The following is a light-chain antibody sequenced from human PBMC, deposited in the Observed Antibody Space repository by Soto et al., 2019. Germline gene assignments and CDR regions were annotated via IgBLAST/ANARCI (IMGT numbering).Light chain of an antibody. V-gene: IGKV3-20*01. Sequence: EIVLTQSPGTLSLSPGERATLSCRASQSFIRYLSWYQQKPGQAPRRVISGVSTRATGIPDRFSGSGCGTDFTLTLSRLEPDDFAVFYCQNYVGAPITFGQGTRLEIK. CDR2: GVS. J-gene: IGKJ5*01. CDR1: QSFIRY. CDR3: QNYVGAPIT.